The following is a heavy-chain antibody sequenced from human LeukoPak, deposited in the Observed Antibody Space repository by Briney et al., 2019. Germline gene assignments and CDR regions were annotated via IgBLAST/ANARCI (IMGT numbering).Heavy chain of an antibody. D-gene: IGHD6-19*01. CDR1: GFTFSSYE. CDR2: ISSSGSTI. J-gene: IGHJ4*02. V-gene: IGHV3-48*03. CDR3: ARQTVAGTFFDY. Sequence: GGSLRLSCAASGFTFSSYEMSWVRQAPGKGLEWVSYISSSGSTIYYADSVKGRFTISRGNAENSLYLQMNSLRAEDTAAYYCARQTVAGTFFDYWGQGTLVTVSS.